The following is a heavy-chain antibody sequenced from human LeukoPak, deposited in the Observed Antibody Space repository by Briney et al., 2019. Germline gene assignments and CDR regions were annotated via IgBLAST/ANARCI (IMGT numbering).Heavy chain of an antibody. CDR1: GDSISSSSYY. CDR2: FYYSGST. CDR3: ARALSGSYYYYYYMDV. D-gene: IGHD1-26*01. V-gene: IGHV4-39*07. J-gene: IGHJ6*03. Sequence: SETLSLTCTVSGDSISSSSYYWGWIRQPPGKGLEWIGTFYYSGSTYYNASLKSRVTISVDTSKNQFSLKLSSVTAADTAVYYCARALSGSYYYYYYMDVWGKGTTVTVSS.